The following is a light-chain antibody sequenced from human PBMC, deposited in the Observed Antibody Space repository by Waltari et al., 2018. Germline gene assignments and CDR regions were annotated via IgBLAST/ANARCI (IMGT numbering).Light chain of an antibody. J-gene: IGKJ1*01. V-gene: IGKV1-39*01. Sequence: IEMTQSPSALSASVGDRVTITCRASQNIYGYLTWYQQKPGKAPELLIYSSSSLQSGVPSRFRGSGFGTEFTLTITNLQLEDFATYYCQQRAFGQGTKVEIK. CDR2: SSS. CDR1: QNIYGY. CDR3: QQRA.